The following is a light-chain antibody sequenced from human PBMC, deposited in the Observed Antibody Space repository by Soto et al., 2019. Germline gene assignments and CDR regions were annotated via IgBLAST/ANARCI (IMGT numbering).Light chain of an antibody. J-gene: IGLJ1*01. CDR3: CSYTSTRTYV. CDR1: SSDIGSYNY. V-gene: IGLV2-14*01. CDR2: DVS. Sequence: QSALTQPASVSGSPGQSITISCTGTSSDIGSYNYVSWYQQHPGKAPKLMTYDVSNRPSGASDRFSGSKSGNTASLTISGLQAEDEADYYCCSYTSTRTYVFGRWTKVTVL.